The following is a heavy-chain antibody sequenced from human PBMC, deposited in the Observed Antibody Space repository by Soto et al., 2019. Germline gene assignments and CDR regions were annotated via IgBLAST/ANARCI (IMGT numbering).Heavy chain of an antibody. D-gene: IGHD6-13*01. J-gene: IGHJ4*02. Sequence: VQLVESGGGVVQPGRSLRLSCAASGFTFSSYGMHWVRQAPGKGLEWVAVIWYDGSNKYYADSVKGRFTISRDNSKNTLYLQMNSLRAEDTAVYYCARDLGAAGFDYWGQGTLVTVSS. CDR1: GFTFSSYG. CDR3: ARDLGAAGFDY. V-gene: IGHV3-33*01. CDR2: IWYDGSNK.